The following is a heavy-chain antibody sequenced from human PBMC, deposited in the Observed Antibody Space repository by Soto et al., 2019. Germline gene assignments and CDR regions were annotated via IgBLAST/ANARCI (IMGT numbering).Heavy chain of an antibody. Sequence: PSETLSLTCAVYGGSFGGFAWSWVRQPPGKGLEWIGEIYYTGNTNYNPSLKSRVTISIDPSKNHFALNLTSVTAADTAIYYCARDSTAFVFDYWGQGALVTVSS. J-gene: IGHJ4*02. D-gene: IGHD2-2*01. V-gene: IGHV4-34*01. CDR1: GGSFGGFA. CDR2: IYYTGNT. CDR3: ARDSTAFVFDY.